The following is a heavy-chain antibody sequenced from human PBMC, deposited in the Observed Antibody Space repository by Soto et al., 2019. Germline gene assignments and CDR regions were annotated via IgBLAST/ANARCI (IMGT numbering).Heavy chain of an antibody. CDR3: ARELPPAPGSFREDALDI. V-gene: IGHV1-69*15. J-gene: IGHJ3*02. Sequence: QVQLVQSGAELKKPGSSVKVSCQASGGTFSNYAISWVRQAPGQGLEWMGKIIPIFGTTNYAQNFRGRVTITADEYTTTAYMELSSLRSDDTALSYCARELPPAPGSFREDALDIWGQGTMITVSS. D-gene: IGHD6-13*01. CDR1: GGTFSNYA. CDR2: IIPIFGTT.